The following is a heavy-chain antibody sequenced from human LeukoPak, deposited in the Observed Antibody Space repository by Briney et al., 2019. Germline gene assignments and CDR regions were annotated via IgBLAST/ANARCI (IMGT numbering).Heavy chain of an antibody. CDR3: ASSFCDLLVYFDY. CDR1: GYTFTSYY. Sequence: ASVKVSCKASGYTFTSYYMHWVRQAPGQGLEWMGKINPSDGSTRYTQKFQGRVTMTREMSTSTVYMELSSLRSEYTAVSYCASSFCDLLVYFDYWGQGTLVTASS. CDR2: INPSDGST. D-gene: IGHD2/OR15-2a*01. V-gene: IGHV1-46*01. J-gene: IGHJ4*02.